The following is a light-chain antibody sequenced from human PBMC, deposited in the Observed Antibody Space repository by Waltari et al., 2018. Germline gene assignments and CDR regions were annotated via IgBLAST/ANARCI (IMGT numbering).Light chain of an antibody. Sequence: QSALTQPASVSGSPGRSITTSCAGSSRDVGSYNFVPWYQQHPGKAPKLILYDVTKRPSGVSNRFSGSKSGNTASLTISGLQAEDEADYYCSSNTNNNTWVFGGGTKLTVL. CDR1: SRDVGSYNF. J-gene: IGLJ3*02. CDR3: SSNTNNNTWV. CDR2: DVT. V-gene: IGLV2-14*03.